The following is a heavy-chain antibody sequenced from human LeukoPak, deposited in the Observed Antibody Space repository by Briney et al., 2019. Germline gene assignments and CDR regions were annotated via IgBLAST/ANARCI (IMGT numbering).Heavy chain of an antibody. Sequence: GGSLRLSCAASGFTFSSYAMSWVRHAPGKGLEWVSAISGSGGSTYYADSVKGRFTISRDNSKNTLYLQMNSLRAEDTAVYYCAKRIVGARGAFDIWGQGTMVTVSS. J-gene: IGHJ3*02. CDR2: ISGSGGST. CDR1: GFTFSSYA. D-gene: IGHD1-26*01. CDR3: AKRIVGARGAFDI. V-gene: IGHV3-23*01.